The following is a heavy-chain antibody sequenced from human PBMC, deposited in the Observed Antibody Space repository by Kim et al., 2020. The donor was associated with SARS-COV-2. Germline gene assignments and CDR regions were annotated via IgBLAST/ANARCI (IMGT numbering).Heavy chain of an antibody. CDR2: IYYSGST. D-gene: IGHD3-22*01. CDR1: GGSISSGDYY. J-gene: IGHJ3*02. V-gene: IGHV4-30-4*01. Sequence: SETLSLTCTVSGGSISSGDYYWSWIRQPPGKGLEWIGYIYYSGSTYYNPSLKSRVTISVDTYKNQFSLKLSSVTAADTAVYYCARVRTRITMIVVVTDAFDIWGQGTMVTVSS. CDR3: ARVRTRITMIVVVTDAFDI.